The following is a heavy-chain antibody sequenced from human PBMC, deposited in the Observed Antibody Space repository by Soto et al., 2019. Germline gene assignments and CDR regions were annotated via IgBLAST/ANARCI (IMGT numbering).Heavy chain of an antibody. J-gene: IGHJ5*02. Sequence: ASVKVSCKASGYTFTSYAITWVRQAPGQGLEWMGGIIPIFGTANYAQKFQGRVTITADESTSTAYMELSSLRSEDTALYYCARDRGPSSGYYPYWFDPWGQGTLVTVSS. D-gene: IGHD3-22*01. CDR3: ARDRGPSSGYYPYWFDP. V-gene: IGHV1-69*13. CDR1: GYTFTSYA. CDR2: IIPIFGTA.